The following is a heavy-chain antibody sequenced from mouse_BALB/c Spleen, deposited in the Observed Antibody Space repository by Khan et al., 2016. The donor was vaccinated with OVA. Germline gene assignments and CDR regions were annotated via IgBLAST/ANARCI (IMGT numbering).Heavy chain of an antibody. CDR2: IRNSCFT. V-gene: IGHV3-2*02. CDR3: ARGNYYGYYFDY. J-gene: IGHJ2*01. Sequence: EVQLHESGPGLVKPSQSLSLTCTVTCYSITSGYAWNWIRQFPGNKLDWMGYIRNSCFTSYTPSLKSRISITRDTSKNQFFLQLNSVTTEDTATYYCARGNYYGYYFDYWGQGTTLTVSS. D-gene: IGHD1-1*01. CDR1: CYSITSGYA.